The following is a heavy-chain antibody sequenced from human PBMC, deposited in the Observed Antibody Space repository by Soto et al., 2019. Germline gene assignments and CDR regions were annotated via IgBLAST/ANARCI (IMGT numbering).Heavy chain of an antibody. CDR1: GGSISSGDYY. Sequence: PSETPSLTCTVSGGSISSGDYYWSWIRQHPGKGLEWIGYIYYSGSTYYNPSLKSRVTISVDTSKNQFSLKLSSVTAADTAVYYCARRRDPNSSSWYYDYWGQGTLVTVSS. V-gene: IGHV4-31*03. CDR3: ARRRDPNSSSWYYDY. J-gene: IGHJ4*02. CDR2: IYYSGST. D-gene: IGHD6-13*01.